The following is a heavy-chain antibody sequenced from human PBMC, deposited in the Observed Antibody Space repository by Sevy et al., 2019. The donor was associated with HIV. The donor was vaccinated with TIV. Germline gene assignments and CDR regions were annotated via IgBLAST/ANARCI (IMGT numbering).Heavy chain of an antibody. CDR3: AKDSYFDNTLFDY. CDR2: ISGSVVST. D-gene: IGHD3-22*01. V-gene: IGHV3-23*01. Sequence: GGSLRLSCAASGFTLNNYAMNWVRQAPGKGLEWVSGISGSVVSTYYADSVKGRFTISRDNSKNTLYLQMNSLRAEDTAVYYCAKDSYFDNTLFDYWGQGTLVTVSS. CDR1: GFTLNNYA. J-gene: IGHJ4*02.